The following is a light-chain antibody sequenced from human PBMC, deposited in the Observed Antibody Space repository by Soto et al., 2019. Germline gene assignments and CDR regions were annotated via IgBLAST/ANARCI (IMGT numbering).Light chain of an antibody. J-gene: IGLJ1*01. V-gene: IGLV1-44*01. CDR3: AAWDASLNGYV. CDR2: SNY. Sequence: QSVLTQPPSASGTPGQRVTISCSGSSSNIGSKTVNWYQQLPGTARKLLIDSNYQRPSGVPDRFSGSKSGTSASLAISGLESEDEADYYCAAWDASLNGYVFGTGTKLTVL. CDR1: SSNIGSKT.